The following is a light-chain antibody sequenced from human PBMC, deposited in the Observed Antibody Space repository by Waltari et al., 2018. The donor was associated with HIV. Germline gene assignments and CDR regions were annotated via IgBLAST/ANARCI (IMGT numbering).Light chain of an antibody. CDR2: DDD. CDR3: QVWDSGSDHV. V-gene: IGLV3-21*01. CDR1: NIRNRD. Sequence: SYVLTQPPSITVAPGKTAKITFGGNNIRNRDVHWYQPKPGQAPTLVIYDDDDRPSGISERFSGSNSDNTATLTINRVEVGDEADYYCQVWDSGSDHVFGSGTTVTVL. J-gene: IGLJ1*01.